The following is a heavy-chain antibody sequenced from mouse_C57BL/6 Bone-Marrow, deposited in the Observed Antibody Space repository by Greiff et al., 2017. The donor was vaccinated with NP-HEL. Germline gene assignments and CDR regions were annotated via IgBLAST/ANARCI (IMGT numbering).Heavy chain of an antibody. J-gene: IGHJ1*03. CDR2: IYPGSGST. Sequence: QVQLQHPGAELVKPGASVKMSCKASGYTFTSYWITWVKQRPGQGLELIGDIYPGSGSTNYNEKFKSKATLTVDTSSSTAYMQLSSLTSEDSAVYYCASITTVVATHWYFDVWGTGTTVTVSS. D-gene: IGHD1-1*01. CDR3: ASITTVVATHWYFDV. V-gene: IGHV1-55*01. CDR1: GYTFTSYW.